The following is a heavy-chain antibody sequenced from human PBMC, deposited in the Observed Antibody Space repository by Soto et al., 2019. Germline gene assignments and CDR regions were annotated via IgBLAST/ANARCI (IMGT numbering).Heavy chain of an antibody. Sequence: EVQLLESGGGLVQPGGSLRLSCAASGFTFSSYAMSWVRQAPGKGLEWVSAISGSGGSTYYADSVKGRCTISRDNSKNTLFLQINSLRAEDTAVYYCAKDSASYPGIAVAVFHSECCDYWGQGTLVSVPS. CDR2: ISGSGGST. D-gene: IGHD6-19*01. V-gene: IGHV3-23*01. CDR1: GFTFSSYA. J-gene: IGHJ4*02. CDR3: AKDSASYPGIAVAVFHSECCDY.